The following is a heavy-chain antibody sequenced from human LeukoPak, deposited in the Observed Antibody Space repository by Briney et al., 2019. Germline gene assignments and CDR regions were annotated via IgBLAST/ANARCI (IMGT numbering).Heavy chain of an antibody. V-gene: IGHV1-8*01. CDR1: GYTFTSYD. CDR3: ARASRRSGSSHFDY. CDR2: MNPNSGNT. J-gene: IGHJ4*02. Sequence: ASVKVSCKASGYTFTSYDINWVRQATGQGLEWMGWMNPNSGNTGYEQKFQGRVTMTRNTSISTAYMELSSLRSEDTAVYYCARASRRSGSSHFDYWGQGTLVTVSS. D-gene: IGHD1-26*01.